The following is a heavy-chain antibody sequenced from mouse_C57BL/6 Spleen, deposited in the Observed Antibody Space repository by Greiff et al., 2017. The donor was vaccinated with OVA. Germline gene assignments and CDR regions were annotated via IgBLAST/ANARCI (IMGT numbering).Heavy chain of an antibody. CDR2: IYPRDGST. CDR1: GYTFTSYD. J-gene: IGHJ4*01. D-gene: IGHD1-1*01. CDR3: ARSYYGSSHYAMDY. Sequence: QVQLKQSGPELVKPGASVKLSCKASGYTFTSYDINWVKQRPGQGLEWIGWIYPRDGSTKYNEKFKGKATLTVDTSSSTAYMELHSLTSEDSAVYFCARSYYGSSHYAMDYWGQGTSVTVSS. V-gene: IGHV1-85*01.